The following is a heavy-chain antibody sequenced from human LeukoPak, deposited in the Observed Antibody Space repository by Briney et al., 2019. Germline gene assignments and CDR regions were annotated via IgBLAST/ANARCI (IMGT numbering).Heavy chain of an antibody. CDR1: GFTFSTYA. V-gene: IGHV3-30-3*01. J-gene: IGHJ4*02. CDR2: ISYDGSIK. CDR3: ARAEWYRWNLDY. D-gene: IGHD1-1*01. Sequence: GRSLRVSCAASGFTFSTYAMHWVPQAPGQGLAWVAVISYDGSIKYYADSVKGRFTISRDNSKNTLYLQMNSLTSEDTAVYFCARAEWYRWNLDYWGQGTLVTVSS.